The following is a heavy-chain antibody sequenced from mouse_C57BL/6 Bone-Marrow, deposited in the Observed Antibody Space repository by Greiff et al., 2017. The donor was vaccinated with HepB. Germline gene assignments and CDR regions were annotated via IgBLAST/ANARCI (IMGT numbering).Heavy chain of an antibody. J-gene: IGHJ3*01. V-gene: IGHV1-81*01. CDR1: GYTFTSYG. Sequence: VKLMESGAELARPGASVKLSCKASGYTFTSYGISWVKQRTGQGLEWIGEIYPRSGNTYYNEKFKGKATLTADKSSSTAYMELRSLTSEDSAVYFCAMIYYGNSAWFAYWGQGTLVTVSA. CDR2: IYPRSGNT. CDR3: AMIYYGNSAWFAY. D-gene: IGHD2-1*01.